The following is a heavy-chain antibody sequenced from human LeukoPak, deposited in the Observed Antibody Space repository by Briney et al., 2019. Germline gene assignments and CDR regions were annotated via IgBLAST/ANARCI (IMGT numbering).Heavy chain of an antibody. Sequence: GGSLRLSCAASGFTFDDYTMHWVRQAPGKGLEWVSLISWDGGSTYYADSVKGRFTISRENAKNSLYLQMSNLRAEDTAVYFCARGGGLAVWGQGATVTVSS. CDR1: GFTFDDYT. J-gene: IGHJ6*02. D-gene: IGHD3-16*01. CDR2: ISWDGGST. CDR3: ARGGGLAV. V-gene: IGHV3-43*01.